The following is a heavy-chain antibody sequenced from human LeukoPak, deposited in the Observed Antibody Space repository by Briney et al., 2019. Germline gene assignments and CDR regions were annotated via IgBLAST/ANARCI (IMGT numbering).Heavy chain of an antibody. CDR1: VYTFTGYY. CDR2: INHNSGGT. Sequence: ASVKVSCKASVYTFTGYYMHWVRQATGQGLAWMGWINHNSGGTNYAQKFQGRVTMTRDTSISTAYMELSRLRSDDTAVYYCARALSSSYYYYFDYWGQGTLVTVSS. CDR3: ARALSSSYYYYFDY. V-gene: IGHV1-2*02. J-gene: IGHJ4*02. D-gene: IGHD3-22*01.